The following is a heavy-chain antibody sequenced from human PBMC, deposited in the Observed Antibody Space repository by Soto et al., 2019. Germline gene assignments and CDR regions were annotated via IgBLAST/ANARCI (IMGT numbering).Heavy chain of an antibody. J-gene: IGHJ6*03. V-gene: IGHV4-61*01. CDR1: GDSVNSNNVY. D-gene: IGHD2-15*01. CDR2: IYHSGST. CDR3: ALREMGCSGGSCYSLHYYYYYMDV. Sequence: SETLSLTCTVSGDSVNSNNVYWGWVRQPPGRRLELIGNIYHSGSTNYNPSLKSRVTISVDTSKNQLSLNLSSVTAADTAVYYCALREMGCSGGSCYSLHYYYYYMDVWGKGTTVNVSS.